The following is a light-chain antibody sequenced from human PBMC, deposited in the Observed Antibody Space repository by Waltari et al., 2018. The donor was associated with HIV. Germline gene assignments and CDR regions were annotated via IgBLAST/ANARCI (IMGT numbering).Light chain of an antibody. V-gene: IGLV1-51*01. J-gene: IGLJ2*01. CDR2: DNN. Sequence: QSVLTQPPSVSAAPGQKVTISCSGSTSNIGNNYVSWYQQLPGTAPQLLIYDNNNRPSGMPDRFSGSKSGTSATLGITGLQTGDEADYYCATWDSSLSAVVFGGGTKLTVL. CDR1: TSNIGNNY. CDR3: ATWDSSLSAVV.